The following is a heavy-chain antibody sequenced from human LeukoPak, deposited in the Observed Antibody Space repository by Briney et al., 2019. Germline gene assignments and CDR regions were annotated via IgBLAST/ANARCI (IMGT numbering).Heavy chain of an antibody. CDR3: AKGQQLVLNDFDY. CDR2: ISWNSGSI. V-gene: IGHV3-9*01. CDR1: GFTFDDYA. D-gene: IGHD6-13*01. J-gene: IGHJ4*02. Sequence: RGRSLRLSCAASGFTFDDYAMHWARQAPGKGLEWVSGISWNSGSIGYADSVKGRFTISRDNAKNSLYLQMNSLRAEDTALYYCAKGQQLVLNDFDYWGQGTLVTVSS.